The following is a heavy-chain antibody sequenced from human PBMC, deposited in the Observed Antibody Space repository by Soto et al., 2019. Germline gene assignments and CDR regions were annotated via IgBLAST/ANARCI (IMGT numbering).Heavy chain of an antibody. V-gene: IGHV3-48*02. Sequence: VSLRLSVAASGFTVSDYSVNWVRQAPGKGLEWISYISSTGDLIFYADSVKGRFTIARDIAKNSLYLQMDSLRDEDSAVYYCATWAIAVGGEGFWGQGTLVTVSS. CDR1: GFTVSDYS. CDR2: ISSTGDLI. CDR3: ATWAIAVGGEGF. J-gene: IGHJ4*02. D-gene: IGHD2-21*01.